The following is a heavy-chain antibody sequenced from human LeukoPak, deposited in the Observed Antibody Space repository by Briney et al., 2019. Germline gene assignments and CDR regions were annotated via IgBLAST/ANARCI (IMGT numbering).Heavy chain of an antibody. CDR2: INPAGSET. J-gene: IGHJ4*02. CDR3: ATFGLVAALDL. D-gene: IGHD5-12*01. Sequence: GGSLRLSCAASGFSFNAYWMAWVRQAPGTGLEWVANINPAGSETFHVDPVKGRFSISRDHAQNLVYLQVNSLRAEDTAVYYCATFGLVAALDLWGQGTLVTVSS. CDR1: GFSFNAYW. V-gene: IGHV3-7*01.